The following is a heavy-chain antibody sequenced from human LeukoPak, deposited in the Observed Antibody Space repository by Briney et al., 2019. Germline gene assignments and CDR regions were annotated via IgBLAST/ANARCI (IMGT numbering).Heavy chain of an antibody. Sequence: GGSLRLSCAASGFTFSSYAIHWVRQAPGKGLEWVAVISYDGSNKYYADSVKGRFTISRDNSKNTLYLQMNSLRAEDTAVYYCAKDRLTGYYYDSSGSHMYFDYWGQGTLVTVSS. D-gene: IGHD3-22*01. CDR2: ISYDGSNK. CDR3: AKDRLTGYYYDSSGSHMYFDY. CDR1: GFTFSSYA. J-gene: IGHJ4*02. V-gene: IGHV3-30*18.